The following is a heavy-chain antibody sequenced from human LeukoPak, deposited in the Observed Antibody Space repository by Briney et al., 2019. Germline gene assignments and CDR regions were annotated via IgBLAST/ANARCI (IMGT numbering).Heavy chain of an antibody. J-gene: IGHJ5*02. CDR3: ARAVAVAGRGNWFDP. Sequence: PSETLSLTCTVSGGSISSYYWSWIRQPPGKGLEWIGYIYYSGSTNYNPSLKSRVTISVDTSENQFSLKLSSVTAADTAVYYCARAVAVAGRGNWFDPWGQGTLVTVSS. CDR1: GGSISSYY. V-gene: IGHV4-59*01. CDR2: IYYSGST. D-gene: IGHD6-19*01.